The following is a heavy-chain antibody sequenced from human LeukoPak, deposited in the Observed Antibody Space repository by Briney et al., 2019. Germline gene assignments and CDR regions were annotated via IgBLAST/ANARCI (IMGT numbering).Heavy chain of an antibody. CDR1: GGSISSSNW. V-gene: IGHV4-4*02. CDR3: ARLGSVGFLEWLSNFYFDY. CDR2: IYYSGST. Sequence: PSETLSLTCAVSGGSISSSNWWSWVRQPPGKGLEWIGEIYYSGSTNYNPSLKSRVTISVDKSKNQFSLKLSSVTAADTAVYYCARLGSVGFLEWLSNFYFDYWGQGTLVTVSS. D-gene: IGHD3-3*01. J-gene: IGHJ4*02.